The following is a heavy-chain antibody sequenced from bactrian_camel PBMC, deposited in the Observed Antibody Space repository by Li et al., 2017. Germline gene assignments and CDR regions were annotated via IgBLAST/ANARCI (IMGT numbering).Heavy chain of an antibody. Sequence: VQLVESGGGTVRAGGSLRLSCAISGLTHNRYCMGWFRQAPGKKREGVATIYSADGDTTYAASVKGRATISQDDAGNTVYLQMNNLKPEDTAMYYCAADVGSMSGNCQPNYWGQGTQVTVS. V-gene: IGHV3S44*01. CDR1: GLTHNRYC. CDR3: AADVGSMSGNCQPNY. J-gene: IGHJ4*01. D-gene: IGHD8*01. CDR2: IYSADGDT.